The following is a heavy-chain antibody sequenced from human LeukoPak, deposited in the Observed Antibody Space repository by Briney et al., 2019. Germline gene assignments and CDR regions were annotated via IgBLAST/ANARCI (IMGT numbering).Heavy chain of an antibody. D-gene: IGHD6-13*01. V-gene: IGHV3-23*01. CDR2: ISGSGGST. CDR1: GFTFSSYG. CDR3: AKVNVGQLVNDMYFDY. J-gene: IGHJ4*02. Sequence: PGGTLRLSCAASGFTFSSYGMSWVRQAPGKGLEWVSAISGSGGSTYYADSVKGRFTISRDNSKNTLYLQMNSLRAEDTAVYYCAKVNVGQLVNDMYFDYWGQGTLVTVSS.